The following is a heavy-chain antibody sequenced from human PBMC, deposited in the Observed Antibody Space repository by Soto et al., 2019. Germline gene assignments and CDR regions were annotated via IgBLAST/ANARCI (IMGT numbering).Heavy chain of an antibody. Sequence: PSETLSLTCSVSSASLSSSTYYWSWIRQPPGRGPEWIGSIYHSGNTYYKPSLKSRVSISIDTSRNQFSLKLTSVTAADTGVYYCASSSPFHYWGPGILVTVSS. CDR1: SASLSSSTYY. CDR3: ASSSPFHY. CDR2: IYHSGNT. V-gene: IGHV4-39*01. J-gene: IGHJ4*02.